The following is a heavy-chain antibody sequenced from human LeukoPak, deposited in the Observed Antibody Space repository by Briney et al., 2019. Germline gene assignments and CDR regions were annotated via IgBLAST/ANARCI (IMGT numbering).Heavy chain of an antibody. D-gene: IGHD3-22*01. CDR1: GFTFSSYA. Sequence: QPGGSLRLSCAASGFTFSSYAMHWVRQAPGKGLEWVAVISYDGSNKYYADSVKGRFTISRDNSKNTLYLQMNSLRAEDTAVYYCAKDLWLSYYDSSGPVDYWGQGTLVTVSS. V-gene: IGHV3-30*04. CDR2: ISYDGSNK. J-gene: IGHJ4*02. CDR3: AKDLWLSYYDSSGPVDY.